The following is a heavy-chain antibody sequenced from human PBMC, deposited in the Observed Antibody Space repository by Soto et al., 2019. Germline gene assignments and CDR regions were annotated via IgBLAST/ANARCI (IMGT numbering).Heavy chain of an antibody. Sequence: QLHLVQSGAVVKKPGASVTVSCSASGYPVTAYYMHWVRQAPGRGVEWMGGINPATGAAKYTQTFQGRGTMTRDTSTSTVFMELSGLTSEDTAVFYCARGGGVGVAGSAAFDMWGQGTLVTVSS. CDR3: ARGGGVGVAGSAAFDM. J-gene: IGHJ3*02. D-gene: IGHD3-3*01. V-gene: IGHV1-2*02. CDR1: GYPVTAYY. CDR2: INPATGAA.